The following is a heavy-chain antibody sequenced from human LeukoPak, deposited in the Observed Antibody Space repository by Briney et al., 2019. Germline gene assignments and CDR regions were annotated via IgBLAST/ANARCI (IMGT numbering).Heavy chain of an antibody. D-gene: IGHD6-13*01. CDR3: ARATAAHSPFDY. J-gene: IGHJ4*02. CDR2: IFHSGST. Sequence: SETLSLTCTVSGGSVSGAPLGRGAHFWSWIRQPPGKALEWIAYIFHSGSTYYNPSLKGRVSMSVDTSKNQFSLKLSSVTAADTAVYYCARATAAHSPFDYWGQGTLVTVSS. V-gene: IGHV4-30-2*01. CDR1: GGSVSGAPLGRGAHF.